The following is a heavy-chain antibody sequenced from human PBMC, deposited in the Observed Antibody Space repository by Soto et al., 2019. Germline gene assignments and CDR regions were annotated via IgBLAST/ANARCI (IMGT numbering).Heavy chain of an antibody. CDR1: GFTFSSYA. D-gene: IGHD3-22*01. CDR2: ISYDGSNK. V-gene: IGHV3-30-3*01. J-gene: IGHJ4*02. Sequence: GGSLRLSCAASGFTFSSYAMHWVRQAPGKGLEWVAVISYDGSNKYYADSVKGRFTISRDNSKNTLYLQMNSLRAEDTAVYYCARDSRITMIVVVMTFDYWGQGTLVTVSS. CDR3: ARDSRITMIVVVMTFDY.